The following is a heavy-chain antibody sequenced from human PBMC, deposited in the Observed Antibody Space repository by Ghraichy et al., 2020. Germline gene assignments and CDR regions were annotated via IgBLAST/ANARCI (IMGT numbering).Heavy chain of an antibody. CDR1: GFSFTDYW. CDR2: LNIDGTTV. D-gene: IGHD1-14*01. J-gene: IGHJ4*02. V-gene: IGHV3-74*01. CDR3: VRSYKEGLRHFDY. Sequence: LSLTCAASGFSFTDYWMHWVRQTPGRGLEWVSHLNIDGTTVNYADSVKGRFTISRDNAKNTMYLQMISLTVEDTAVYYCVRSYKEGLRHFDYWGQGTLVTVSS.